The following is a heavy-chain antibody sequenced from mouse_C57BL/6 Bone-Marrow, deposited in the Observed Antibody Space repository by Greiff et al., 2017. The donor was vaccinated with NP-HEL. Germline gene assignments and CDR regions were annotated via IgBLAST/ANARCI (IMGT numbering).Heavy chain of an antibody. CDR1: GFTFSDYG. CDR2: ISNLAYSI. V-gene: IGHV5-15*01. Sequence: DVMLVESGGGLVQPGGSLKLSCAASGFTFSDYGMAWVRQAPRKGPEWVAFISNLAYSIYYADTVTGRFTISRENAKNTLYLEMSSLRSEDTAMYYCARHSNYAYYAMDYWGQGTSVTVSS. D-gene: IGHD2-5*01. CDR3: ARHSNYAYYAMDY. J-gene: IGHJ4*01.